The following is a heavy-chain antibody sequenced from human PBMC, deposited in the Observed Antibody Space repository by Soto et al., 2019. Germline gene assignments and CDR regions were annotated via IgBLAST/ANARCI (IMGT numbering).Heavy chain of an antibody. CDR2: ISYDGSNK. J-gene: IGHJ6*02. Sequence: GGSLRLSCAASGFTFSSYGMHWVRQAPGKGLEWVAVISYDGSNKYYADSVKGRFTISRDNSKNTLYLQMNSLRAEDTAVYYCAKEWYYYYGMDVWGQGTTVTVSS. CDR3: AKEWYYYYGMDV. V-gene: IGHV3-30*18. CDR1: GFTFSSYG.